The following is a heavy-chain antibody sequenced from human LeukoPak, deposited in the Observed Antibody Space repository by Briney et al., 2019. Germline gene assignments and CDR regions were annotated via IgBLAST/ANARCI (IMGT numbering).Heavy chain of an antibody. Sequence: GASVKVSCKASGYTFTSYGISWVRQAPGQGLEWMGWISAYNGNTNYAQKLQGRVTMTTDTSTSTAYMELRRLRSDDTAVYYCAKSSAAGYAFDIWGQGTMVTVSS. D-gene: IGHD6-13*01. CDR3: AKSSAAGYAFDI. CDR2: ISAYNGNT. J-gene: IGHJ3*02. CDR1: GYTFTSYG. V-gene: IGHV1-18*01.